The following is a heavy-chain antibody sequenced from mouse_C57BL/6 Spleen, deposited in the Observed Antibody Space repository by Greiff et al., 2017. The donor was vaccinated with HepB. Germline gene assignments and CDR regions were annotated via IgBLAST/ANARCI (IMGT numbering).Heavy chain of an antibody. J-gene: IGHJ1*03. CDR1: GYTFTSYW. Sequence: QVQLQQPGAELVRPGSSVKLSCKASGYTFTSYWMHWVKQRPIQGLEWIGNIDPSDSETHYNQKIKDKATLTVDKSSSTAYMQLSSLTSEDSAVYYCARSGGYYVRYFDVWGTGTTVTVSS. CDR3: ARSGGYYVRYFDV. V-gene: IGHV1-52*01. D-gene: IGHD2-3*01. CDR2: IDPSDSET.